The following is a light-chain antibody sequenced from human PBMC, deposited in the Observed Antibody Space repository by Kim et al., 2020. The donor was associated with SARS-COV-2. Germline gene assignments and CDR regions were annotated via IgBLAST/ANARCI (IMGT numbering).Light chain of an antibody. V-gene: IGLV1-44*01. CDR2: NNN. CDR3: AAWDDSLTGWM. Sequence: ELTQPPSASGTPGQRVTISCSGSSSNIGSHTVNWYQQLPGTAPELLIYNNNQRPSGVPDRFSGSKSGTSASLAISGLQSEDEADYSCAAWDDSLTGWMFGGGTQLTVL. CDR1: SSNIGSHT. J-gene: IGLJ3*02.